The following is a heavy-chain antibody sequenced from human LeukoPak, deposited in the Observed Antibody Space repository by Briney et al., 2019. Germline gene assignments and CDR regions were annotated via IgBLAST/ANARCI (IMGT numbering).Heavy chain of an antibody. CDR3: AREDYDSSGPL. D-gene: IGHD3-22*01. Sequence: SETLSLTCTVSGYSISSGYYWGWIRQPPGKGLEWIGSIYHSGSTYYNPSLKSRVTISVDTSKNQFSLKLSSVTAADTAVYYCAREDYDSSGPLWGQGTLVTVSS. CDR2: IYHSGST. V-gene: IGHV4-38-2*02. J-gene: IGHJ4*02. CDR1: GYSISSGYY.